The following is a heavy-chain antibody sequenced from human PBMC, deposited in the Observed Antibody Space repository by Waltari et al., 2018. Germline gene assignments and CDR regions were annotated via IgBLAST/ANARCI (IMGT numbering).Heavy chain of an antibody. CDR2: SSWDGGST. J-gene: IGHJ1*01. Sequence: EVQLVESGGVVVQPGASMRCSCTAYGFTVDDYAMHWVRQAPGKGLEWVSLSSWDGGSTYYADSVKGRFTISRDNSKNSLYLQMNSLRAEDTALYYCAKDGGSSGWYSGYFQHWGQGTLVTVSS. D-gene: IGHD6-19*01. CDR1: GFTVDDYA. V-gene: IGHV3-43D*03. CDR3: AKDGGSSGWYSGYFQH.